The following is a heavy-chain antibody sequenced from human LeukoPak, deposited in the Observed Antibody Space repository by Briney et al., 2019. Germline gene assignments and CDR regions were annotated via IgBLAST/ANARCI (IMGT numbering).Heavy chain of an antibody. CDR1: GYSFTSYW. CDR2: IYPGDSDT. CDR3: ASTSIDAFDI. J-gene: IGHJ3*02. D-gene: IGHD3-16*01. V-gene: IGHV5-51*01. Sequence: GESLKISCKGSGYSFTSYWIGWVRQLPGKGLEWLGIIYPGDSDTRYSPSFQGQVTISADTSISTAYLQWSSLKASDTAMYYCASTSIDAFDIWGQGTMVTVSP.